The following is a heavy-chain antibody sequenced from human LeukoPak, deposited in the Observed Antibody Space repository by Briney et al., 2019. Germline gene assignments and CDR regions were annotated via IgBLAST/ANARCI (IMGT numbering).Heavy chain of an antibody. V-gene: IGHV4-59*01. CDR3: ARTRDFYGMDV. J-gene: IGHJ6*02. CDR2: IFYTGTT. CDR1: GGSISNYY. Sequence: SETLSLTCTVSGGSISNYYRSWIRQPPGMGLEWIGYIFYTGTTNYIPSLKSRITISVDTSKSQASLRLSSVTAADTAVYFCARTRDFYGMDVWGQGTTVNVSS.